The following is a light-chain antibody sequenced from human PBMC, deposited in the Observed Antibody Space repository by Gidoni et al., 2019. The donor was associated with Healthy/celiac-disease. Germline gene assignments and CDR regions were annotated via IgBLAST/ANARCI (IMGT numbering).Light chain of an antibody. V-gene: IGKV1-39*01. CDR3: QQSYSTLPYT. Sequence: TITCRASQSISSYLNWYQQKPGKAPKLLIYAASSLQSGVPSRFSGSGSGTDFPLTISSLQPEDFATYYCQQSYSTLPYTFGQGTKLEIK. CDR2: AAS. CDR1: QSISSY. J-gene: IGKJ2*01.